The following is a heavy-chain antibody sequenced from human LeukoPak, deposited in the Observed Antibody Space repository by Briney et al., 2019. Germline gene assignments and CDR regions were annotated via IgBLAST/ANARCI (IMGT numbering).Heavy chain of an antibody. Sequence: SETLSLTCTVSGGSISSSSYYWGWIRQPPGKGLEWIGSLYFTGSTYYNPSLKSRVTISVDTSKNQFSLKLSSVTAADTAVYYCARTYYDFWSGPNYWGQGTLVTVSS. D-gene: IGHD3-3*01. V-gene: IGHV4-39*07. J-gene: IGHJ4*02. CDR1: GGSISSSSYY. CDR2: LYFTGST. CDR3: ARTYYDFWSGPNY.